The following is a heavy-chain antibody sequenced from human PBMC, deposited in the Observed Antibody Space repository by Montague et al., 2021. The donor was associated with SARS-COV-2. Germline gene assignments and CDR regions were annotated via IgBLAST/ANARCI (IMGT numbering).Heavy chain of an antibody. CDR3: ARRKLTSIVLMVYASSYWYFDL. V-gene: IGHV4-34*01. CDR2: INHGGST. CDR1: GTSFSGYY. D-gene: IGHD2-8*01. Sequence: SETPSLTCAVHGTSFSGYYWNWIRQPPGKGLEWIGEINHGGSTKYSPSLKSRLTISADTSKNQFSLKLTSVAAADTAVYYCARRKLTSIVLMVYASSYWYFDLWGRGTLVTVSS. J-gene: IGHJ2*01.